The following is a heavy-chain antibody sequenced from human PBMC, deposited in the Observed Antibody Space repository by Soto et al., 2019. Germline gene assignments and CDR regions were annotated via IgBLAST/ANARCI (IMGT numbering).Heavy chain of an antibody. CDR3: ARVGGGAGNFDY. V-gene: IGHV3-74*01. D-gene: IGHD2-21*01. CDR1: GFTFSNYW. CDR2: ISGDGSFT. J-gene: IGHJ4*02. Sequence: VPLVESGGGLVQPGGSLRLSCGASGFTFSNYWMHWVRQAPGEGLVWVSRISGDGSFTRFADSVKGRFTISRDNAKNTMSLQMNSLRVDDTAVYYCARVGGGAGNFDYWGQGTLVTVSS.